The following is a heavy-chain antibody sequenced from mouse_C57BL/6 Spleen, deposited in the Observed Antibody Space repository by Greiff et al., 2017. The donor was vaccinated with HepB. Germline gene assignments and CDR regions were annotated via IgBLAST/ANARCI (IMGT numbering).Heavy chain of an antibody. CDR2: INPSSGYT. CDR1: GYTFTSYT. CDR3: ARSGRFLYAMDY. J-gene: IGHJ4*01. D-gene: IGHD3-1*01. Sequence: VQLQESGAELARPGASVKMSCKASGYTFTSYTMHWVKQRPGQGLEWIGYINPSSGYTKYNQKFKDKATLTADKSSSTAYMQLSSLTSEDSAVYYCARSGRFLYAMDYWGQGTSVTVSS. V-gene: IGHV1-4*01.